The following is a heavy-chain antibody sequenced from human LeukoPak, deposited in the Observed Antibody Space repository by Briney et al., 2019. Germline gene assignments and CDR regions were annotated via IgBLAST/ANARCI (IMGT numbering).Heavy chain of an antibody. CDR3: ARGSDIVVVPAAYFDY. CDR1: GGTFSSYA. Sequence: GASVTVSCKASGGTFSSYAISRVRQAPGQGLEWMGGFIPIFGTANYAQKFQGRVTITTDESTSTAYMELSSLRSEDTAVYYCARGSDIVVVPAAYFDYWGQGNLVTVSS. V-gene: IGHV1-69*05. J-gene: IGHJ4*02. CDR2: FIPIFGTA. D-gene: IGHD2-2*01.